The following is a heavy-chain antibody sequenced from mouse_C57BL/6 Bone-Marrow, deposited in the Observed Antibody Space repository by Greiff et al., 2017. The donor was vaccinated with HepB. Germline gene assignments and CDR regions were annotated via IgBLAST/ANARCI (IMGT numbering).Heavy chain of an antibody. V-gene: IGHV5-17*01. CDR1: GFTFSAYG. CDR3: ARLYFDY. CDR2: ISSGSSNI. Sequence: EVKLVESGGGLVQPGGSLKLSCASSGFTFSAYGMHWVRQAPGKGLEWVAYISSGSSNIYYADTVKGRFTISRDNAKKILFLQMTSLRSEDTAMYYCARLYFDYWGQGTTLTVSS. J-gene: IGHJ2*01.